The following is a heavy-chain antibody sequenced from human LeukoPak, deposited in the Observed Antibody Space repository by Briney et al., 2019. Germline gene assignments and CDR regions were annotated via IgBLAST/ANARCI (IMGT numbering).Heavy chain of an antibody. CDR1: GGTFISYA. J-gene: IGHJ4*02. V-gene: IGHV1-69*13. CDR2: IIPIFGTA. Sequence: GASVKVSCKASGGTFISYAISWVRQAPGQGLEWMGGIIPIFGTANYAQKFQGRVTITADESTSTAYMELSSLRSEDTAVYYCARERYCSGGSCYPRAFDYWGQGTLVTVSS. CDR3: ARERYCSGGSCYPRAFDY. D-gene: IGHD2-15*01.